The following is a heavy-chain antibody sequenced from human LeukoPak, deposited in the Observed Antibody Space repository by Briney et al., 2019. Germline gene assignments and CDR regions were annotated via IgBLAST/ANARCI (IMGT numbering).Heavy chain of an antibody. CDR1: GYSISSGYY. J-gene: IGHJ6*03. Sequence: SETLSLTCTVSGYSISSGYYWGWIRQPAGKGLEWIGRIYTSGSTNYNPSLKSRVTISVDTSKNQFSLKLSSVTAADTAVYYCARDPGFMVRGSRRGYDDYYYYMDVWGKGTTVTISS. CDR3: ARDPGFMVRGSRRGYDDYYYYMDV. CDR2: IYTSGST. D-gene: IGHD3-10*01. V-gene: IGHV4-61*02.